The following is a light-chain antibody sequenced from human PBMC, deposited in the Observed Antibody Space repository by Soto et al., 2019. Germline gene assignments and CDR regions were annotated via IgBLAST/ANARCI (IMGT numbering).Light chain of an antibody. Sequence: EIVLTQSPATLSVSPGERATLSCRASQSVSSNLAWYQQKPGQAPRLFIYGASTRATGIPARFSGSGSGTEFTLTISSLQSGDFAVYYCQQYADWPRTFGQGTKVDIK. J-gene: IGKJ1*01. CDR2: GAS. CDR3: QQYADWPRT. CDR1: QSVSSN. V-gene: IGKV3-15*01.